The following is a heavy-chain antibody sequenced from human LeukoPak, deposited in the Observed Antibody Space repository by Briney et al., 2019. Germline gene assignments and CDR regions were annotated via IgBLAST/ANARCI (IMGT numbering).Heavy chain of an antibody. V-gene: IGHV1-69*04. Sequence: SVKVSCKASGGTFSSYAISWVRQAPGQGLEWMGRIIPIHGIANYAQKFQGRVTITADKSTSTAYMELSSLRSEDTAVYYCARVPYYYDSSGYYLSYFDYWGQGTLVTVTS. CDR2: IIPIHGIA. CDR1: GGTFSSYA. J-gene: IGHJ4*02. D-gene: IGHD3-22*01. CDR3: ARVPYYYDSSGYYLSYFDY.